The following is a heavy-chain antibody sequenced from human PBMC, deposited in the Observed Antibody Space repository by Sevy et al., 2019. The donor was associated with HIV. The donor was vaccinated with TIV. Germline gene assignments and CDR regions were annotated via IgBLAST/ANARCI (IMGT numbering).Heavy chain of an antibody. Sequence: GGSLRLSCAASGFTFSSYGMHWVRQAPGKGLEWVAVISYDGSNKYYADSVKGRFTISRDNSKNTLYLQMNSLRAEDTAVYYCAKGAYSPEGYFDYRGQGTLVTVSS. CDR2: ISYDGSNK. D-gene: IGHD2-21*01. CDR1: GFTFSSYG. J-gene: IGHJ4*02. V-gene: IGHV3-30*18. CDR3: AKGAYSPEGYFDY.